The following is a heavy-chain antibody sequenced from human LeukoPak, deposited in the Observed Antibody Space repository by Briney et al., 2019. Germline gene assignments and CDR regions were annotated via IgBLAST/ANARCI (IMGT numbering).Heavy chain of an antibody. J-gene: IGHJ4*02. CDR3: ARWGGSDFDY. CDR1: GFTFSSYS. D-gene: IGHD3-16*01. Sequence: PGGSLRLSCAASGFTFSSYSMNWVRQAPGKGLEWVANIKQDGSEKYYVGSVKGRFTISRDNAKNSLYLQMNSLRAEDTAVYYCARWGGSDFDYCGQGTLVTVSS. V-gene: IGHV3-7*03. CDR2: IKQDGSEK.